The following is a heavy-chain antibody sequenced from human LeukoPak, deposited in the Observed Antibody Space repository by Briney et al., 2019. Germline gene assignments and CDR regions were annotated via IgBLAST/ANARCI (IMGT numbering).Heavy chain of an antibody. J-gene: IGHJ4*02. CDR3: ARDRNYYDSSGYPNTGGY. V-gene: IGHV3-21*01. CDR2: ISSSSSYI. CDR1: GFTLSSYS. D-gene: IGHD3-22*01. Sequence: GGSLRLSCAASGFTLSSYSMNWVRQAPGKGLEWVSSISSSSSYIYYADSVKGRFTISRDNAKNSLYLQMNSLRAEDTAVYYCARDRNYYDSSGYPNTGGYWGQGTLVTVSS.